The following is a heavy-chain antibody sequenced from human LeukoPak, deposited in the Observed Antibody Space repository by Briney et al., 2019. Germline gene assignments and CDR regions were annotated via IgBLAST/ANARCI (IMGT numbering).Heavy chain of an antibody. J-gene: IGHJ6*02. CDR3: ARALTPGSSLYYYYYGMDV. CDR1: GSTFSKYG. CDR2: ISSRSSYI. Sequence: GGSLRLSCEVSGSTFSKYGMHWVRQAPGKGLEWVSSISSRSSYIYYADSVKGRFTISRDNAQNSLYLQMNSLRAEDTAVYYCARALTPGSSLYYYYYGMDVWGQGTTVTVSS. V-gene: IGHV3-21*01. D-gene: IGHD6-13*01.